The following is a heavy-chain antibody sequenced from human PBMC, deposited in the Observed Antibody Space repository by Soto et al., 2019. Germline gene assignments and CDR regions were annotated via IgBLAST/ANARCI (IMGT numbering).Heavy chain of an antibody. CDR3: ARDRQQLVRGWFDP. CDR1: GFPFSIYA. CDR2: ISYDGSNK. D-gene: IGHD6-13*01. J-gene: IGHJ5*02. Sequence: PGGSLRLSCAASGFPFSIYAMHWVRQSPGKGLEWVAVISYDGSNKYYADSVKGRFTISRDNSKNTLYLQMNSLRAEDTAVYYCARDRQQLVRGWFDPWRQGTLXT. V-gene: IGHV3-30-3*01.